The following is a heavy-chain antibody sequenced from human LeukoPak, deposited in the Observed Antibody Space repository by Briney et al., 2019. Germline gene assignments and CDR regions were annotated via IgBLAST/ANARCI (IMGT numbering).Heavy chain of an antibody. Sequence: PGGSLRLSCAASGFTVSSNYMSWVRQAPGKGLEWVSVIYSGGSTYYADSVKGRFTISRDNSKNTLYLQMNSLRAEDTAVYYCARDQITMVRGTRLYYYYGMDVWGQGTTVTVSS. CDR3: ARDQITMVRGTRLYYYYGMDV. CDR1: GFTVSSNY. D-gene: IGHD3-10*01. J-gene: IGHJ6*02. V-gene: IGHV3-66*01. CDR2: IYSGGST.